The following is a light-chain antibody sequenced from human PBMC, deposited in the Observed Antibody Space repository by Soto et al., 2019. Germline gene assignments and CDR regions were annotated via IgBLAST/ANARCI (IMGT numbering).Light chain of an antibody. CDR2: GVS. V-gene: IGKV3-20*01. J-gene: IGKJ1*01. Sequence: EIVLTQSPDTLSLSPGERATLSCRASQTVTSGYLAWYQQKPGQAPRLLIYGVSTGATGIPDKFSGSGSRTDITCISSRLDPEDVAVYFCQVYSSPSKPFGQGTRVEIK. CDR1: QTVTSGY. CDR3: QVYSSPSKP.